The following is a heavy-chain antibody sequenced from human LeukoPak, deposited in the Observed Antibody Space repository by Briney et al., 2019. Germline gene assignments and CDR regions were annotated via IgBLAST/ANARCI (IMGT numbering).Heavy chain of an antibody. J-gene: IGHJ4*02. CDR3: AREDPSAINFHY. D-gene: IGHD5-24*01. Sequence: ASVKVSCKTSGYTFTSYGINWVRQAPGQGLEWMGIINPSGGSTSYAQKFQGRVTMTRDTSTSTVYMELSSLRSEDTAVYYCAREDPSAINFHYWGQGTLVTVSS. V-gene: IGHV1-46*01. CDR2: INPSGGST. CDR1: GYTFTSYG.